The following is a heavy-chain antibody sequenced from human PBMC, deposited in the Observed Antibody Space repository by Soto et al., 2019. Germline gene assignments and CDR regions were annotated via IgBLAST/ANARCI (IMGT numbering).Heavy chain of an antibody. J-gene: IGHJ6*02. CDR1: GGSISSSNW. Sequence: QVQLQESGPGLVKPSGTLSLTCAVSGGSISSSNWWSWVRQPPLKGLEWIGEIYHSGSTNYNPSLKSRVTISVDKSKNQFSLKLSSVTGADTAVYYCASAGVPAAGGMDVWGQGTTVTFSS. CDR2: IYHSGST. CDR3: ASAGVPAAGGMDV. D-gene: IGHD2-2*01. V-gene: IGHV4-4*02.